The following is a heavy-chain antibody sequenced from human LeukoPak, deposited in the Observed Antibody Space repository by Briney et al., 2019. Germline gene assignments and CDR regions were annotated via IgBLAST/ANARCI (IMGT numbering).Heavy chain of an antibody. V-gene: IGHV1-46*03. CDR2: INPSGGST. D-gene: IGHD6-13*01. Sequence: ASVKVSCKASGYSFTNHYMYWVRQAPGQGLEWMGIINPSGGSTSYAQKFQGRVTMTRDTSTSTVHMELSSLRSEDTAVYYCARAGYWAATGYATNWGRGTLVTVSS. J-gene: IGHJ4*02. CDR3: ARAGYWAATGYATN. CDR1: GYSFTNHY.